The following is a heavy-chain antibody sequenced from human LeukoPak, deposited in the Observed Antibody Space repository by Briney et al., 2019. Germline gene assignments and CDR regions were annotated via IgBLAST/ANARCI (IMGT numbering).Heavy chain of an antibody. Sequence: GGSLRLSCAASGFTFSSYSMNWVRQGPGKGLEWISSIRSSSGDIHYADSVKGRFTISRDNAENSLYLQMNSLRAEDTAVYYCARSFCINGVCYRSAFDIWGQGTMVTVSS. CDR1: GFTFSSYS. CDR2: IRSSSGDI. J-gene: IGHJ3*02. D-gene: IGHD2-8*01. V-gene: IGHV3-21*01. CDR3: ARSFCINGVCYRSAFDI.